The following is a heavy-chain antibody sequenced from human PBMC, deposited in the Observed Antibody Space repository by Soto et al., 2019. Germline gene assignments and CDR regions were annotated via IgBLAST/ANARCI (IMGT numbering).Heavy chain of an antibody. D-gene: IGHD3-16*01. V-gene: IGHV2-5*02. J-gene: IGHJ5*02. CDR1: GFSLSTSGVG. CDR3: AHSLYDYVWGTNWFDP. Sequence: QITLKESGPTLVKPTQTLTLTCTFSGFSLSTSGVGVGWIRQPPGKALEWLALIYRDDDKRYSPSLKSRLTITKDTSKNQVVLTMTNMDPVDTATYYCAHSLYDYVWGTNWFDPWGQGTLVTVSS. CDR2: IYRDDDK.